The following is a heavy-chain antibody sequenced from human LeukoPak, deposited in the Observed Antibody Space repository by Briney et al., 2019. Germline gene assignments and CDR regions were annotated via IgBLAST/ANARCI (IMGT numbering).Heavy chain of an antibody. CDR3: ARGGWSGDSSSWFPSWFDP. Sequence: SVKVSCKASGCTFSSYAISWVRQAPGQGLEWMGGIIPIFVTANYAQKFQGRVTITGDESTSTAYMELSSLRSEDTAVYYCARGGWSGDSSSWFPSWFDPWGQGTLGTVSS. J-gene: IGHJ5*02. D-gene: IGHD6-13*01. CDR2: IIPIFVTA. CDR1: GCTFSSYA. V-gene: IGHV1-69*13.